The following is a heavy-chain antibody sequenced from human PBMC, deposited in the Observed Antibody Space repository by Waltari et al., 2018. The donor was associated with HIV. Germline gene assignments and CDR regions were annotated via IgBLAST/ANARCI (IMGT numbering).Heavy chain of an antibody. CDR2: LNPNSGGT. CDR1: GYSFTGYY. Sequence: QVQLVQSGAEVKKPGASVKVSCKSSGYSFTGYYIHWVRQAPGQGLEWMGWLNPNSGGTNDAQKLQGRVTMTRDTSISTAYMELSRLRSDDTAVYFCASLATNFDYWGQGTLVTVSS. CDR3: ASLATNFDY. J-gene: IGHJ4*02. D-gene: IGHD3-16*01. V-gene: IGHV1-2*02.